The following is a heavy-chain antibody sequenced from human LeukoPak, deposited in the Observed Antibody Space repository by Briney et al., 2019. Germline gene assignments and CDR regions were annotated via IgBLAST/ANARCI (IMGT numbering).Heavy chain of an antibody. D-gene: IGHD2-8*02. V-gene: IGHV3-30*02. Sequence: GGSLRLSCAASGFTLSSYGMHWVRQAPGKGLEWVAFIRYDGSNKYYADSVKGRFTISRDNSKNTLYLQMNSLRAEDTAVYYCATYRQVLLPFESWGQGTLVTVSS. CDR2: IRYDGSNK. CDR1: GFTLSSYG. CDR3: ATYRQVLLPFES. J-gene: IGHJ4*02.